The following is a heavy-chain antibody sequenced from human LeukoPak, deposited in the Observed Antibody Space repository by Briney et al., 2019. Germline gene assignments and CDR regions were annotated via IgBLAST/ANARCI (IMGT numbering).Heavy chain of an antibody. Sequence: GGSLRLSCAASGFTFSNYNVNWVRQAPGKGLEWVSSISSSSSYIYYADSVKGRFTISRANAKNSLYLQMNSLRAEGTAVYYCARALAGYNGYFDYWGQGTLVTVSS. J-gene: IGHJ4*02. CDR2: ISSSSSYI. CDR1: GFTFSNYN. V-gene: IGHV3-21*01. D-gene: IGHD5-24*01. CDR3: ARALAGYNGYFDY.